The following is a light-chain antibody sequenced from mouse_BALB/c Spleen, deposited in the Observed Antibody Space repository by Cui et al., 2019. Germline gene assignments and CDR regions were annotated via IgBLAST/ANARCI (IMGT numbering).Light chain of an antibody. CDR1: QDVSNY. CDR2: YTS. V-gene: IGKV10-96*01. J-gene: IGKJ4*01. Sequence: IQMTPTTSCLSATIGDRDTISRRASQDVSNYINWYQQKPDGTVKRLIYYTSRLPSGVPARFSGSGSGTDYSLTISNLEQEDTATYFCQQGNTLPVTFGSGTKLEIK. CDR3: QQGNTLPVT.